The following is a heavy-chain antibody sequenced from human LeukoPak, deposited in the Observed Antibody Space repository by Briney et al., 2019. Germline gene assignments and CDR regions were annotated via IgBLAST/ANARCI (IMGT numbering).Heavy chain of an antibody. V-gene: IGHV4-34*01. CDR1: GGSFSGYY. Sequence: SETLSLTCAVYGGSFSGYYWSWIRQPPGKGLEWIGEIYNSGSTIYNPSLKSRVTISVDTSKNQLSLNLNSVTAADTAVYYCVRAYDYWGQGTLVTVSS. CDR3: VRAYDY. CDR2: IYNSGST. J-gene: IGHJ4*02.